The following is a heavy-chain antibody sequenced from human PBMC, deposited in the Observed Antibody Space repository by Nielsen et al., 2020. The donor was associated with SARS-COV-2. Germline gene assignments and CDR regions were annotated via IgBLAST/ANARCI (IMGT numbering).Heavy chain of an antibody. V-gene: IGHV3-23*01. CDR2: ISGSSGST. J-gene: IGHJ3*02. D-gene: IGHD7-27*01. CDR3: ARLTGDDAFDI. Sequence: GGSLRLSCAASGFTFSGYAMSWVRQAPGKGLEWVSAISGSSGSTYYADSVKGRFTISRDNSKNTLFLQMNSLRAEDTAVYYCARLTGDDAFDIWGQGTMVTVSS. CDR1: GFTFSGYA.